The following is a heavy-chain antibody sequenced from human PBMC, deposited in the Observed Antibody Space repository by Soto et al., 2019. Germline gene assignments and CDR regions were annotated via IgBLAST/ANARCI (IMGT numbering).Heavy chain of an antibody. J-gene: IGHJ6*02. CDR1: GFTFSSYS. Sequence: PGGSLRLSCAASGFTFSSYSMNWVRQAPGKGLEWVSSISSSSSYIYYADSVKGRFTISRDSAKNSLYLQMNSLRAEDTAVYYCARDGERRDIVVVPAADNYYYYGMDVWGQGTTVTVSS. D-gene: IGHD2-2*01. V-gene: IGHV3-21*01. CDR2: ISSSSSYI. CDR3: ARDGERRDIVVVPAADNYYYYGMDV.